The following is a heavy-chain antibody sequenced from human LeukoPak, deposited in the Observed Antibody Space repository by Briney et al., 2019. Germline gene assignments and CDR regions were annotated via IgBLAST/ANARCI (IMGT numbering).Heavy chain of an antibody. D-gene: IGHD6-19*01. Sequence: PGRSLRLSCAASGFTFSSYWMSWVRQAPGKGLEWVANIKQDGSEKYYVDSVKGRFTISRDNAKNSLYLQMNSLRAEDTAVYYCARAGIAVAGTVDYWGQGTLVTVSS. CDR3: ARAGIAVAGTVDY. V-gene: IGHV3-7*01. CDR2: IKQDGSEK. CDR1: GFTFSSYW. J-gene: IGHJ4*02.